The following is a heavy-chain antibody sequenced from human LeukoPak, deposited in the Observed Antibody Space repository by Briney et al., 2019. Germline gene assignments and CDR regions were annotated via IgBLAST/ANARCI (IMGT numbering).Heavy chain of an antibody. CDR3: AKISGHYPFDY. Sequence: PGGSLRLSCAASGFTVSSNYMSWVRQAPGKGLEWVSVIYSGGSTYYADSVKGRFTISRDNSKNTLNLQMNSLRAEDTAVYYCAKISGHYPFDYWGQGTLVTVSS. CDR1: GFTVSSNY. CDR2: IYSGGST. D-gene: IGHD3-22*01. J-gene: IGHJ4*02. V-gene: IGHV3-66*01.